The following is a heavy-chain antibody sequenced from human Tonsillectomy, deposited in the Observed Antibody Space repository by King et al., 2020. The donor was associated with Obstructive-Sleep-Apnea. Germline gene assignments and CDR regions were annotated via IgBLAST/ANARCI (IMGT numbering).Heavy chain of an antibody. CDR3: ARRTWAELVHYGSGTPPGAFDI. V-gene: IGHV3-7*01. CDR1: GFTFSSYW. D-gene: IGHD3-10*01. CDR2: IKQDGSEK. Sequence: QLVQSGGGLVQPGGSLRLSCAASGFTFSSYWMSWVRQAPGKGLEWVANIKQDGSEKYYVDSVKGRFTISRDNAKNSLYLQMNSLRAEDTAVYYCARRTWAELVHYGSGTPPGAFDIWGQGTMVTVSS. J-gene: IGHJ3*02.